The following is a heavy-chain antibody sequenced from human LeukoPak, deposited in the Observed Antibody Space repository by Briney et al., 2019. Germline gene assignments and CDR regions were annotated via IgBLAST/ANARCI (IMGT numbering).Heavy chain of an antibody. J-gene: IGHJ6*02. CDR2: MNPNSGNT. Sequence: GASVEVSCKASGYTFTSYDINWVRQATGQGLEWMGWMNPNSGNTGYAQKFQGRVTMTRDTSITTAYMELSSLRSEDTAVYYCARGQYPLRIEVAGVYYYYYGMDVWGQGTTVTVSS. CDR3: ARGQYPLRIEVAGVYYYYYGMDV. D-gene: IGHD6-19*01. V-gene: IGHV1-8*01. CDR1: GYTFTSYD.